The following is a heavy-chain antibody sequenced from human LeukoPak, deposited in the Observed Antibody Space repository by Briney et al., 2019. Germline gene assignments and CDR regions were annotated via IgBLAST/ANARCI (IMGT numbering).Heavy chain of an antibody. V-gene: IGHV3-53*01. CDR2: IYSGGST. CDR3: ARDRSPGFDY. CDR1: GFTFSDYY. Sequence: SGGSLRLSCAASGFTFSDYYMSWIRQAPGKGLEWVSVIYSGGSTYYADSVKGRFTISRDNSKNTLYLQMNSLRAEDTAVYYCARDRSPGFDYWGQGTLVTVSS. J-gene: IGHJ4*02.